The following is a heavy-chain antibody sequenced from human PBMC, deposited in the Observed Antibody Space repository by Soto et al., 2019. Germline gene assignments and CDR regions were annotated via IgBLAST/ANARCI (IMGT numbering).Heavy chain of an antibody. V-gene: IGHV1-58*02. D-gene: IGHD3-22*01. CDR2: IVVGSGNT. CDR1: GFTFTSSA. CDR3: AAEPYYYDSSGSSPLFDY. Sequence: SVKVSCKASGFTFTSSAMQWVRQARGQRLEWIGWIVVGSGNTNYAQKVQERVTITRDMSTSTAYMELSSLRSEDTAVYYCAAEPYYYDSSGSSPLFDYWGQGTLVTVSS. J-gene: IGHJ4*02.